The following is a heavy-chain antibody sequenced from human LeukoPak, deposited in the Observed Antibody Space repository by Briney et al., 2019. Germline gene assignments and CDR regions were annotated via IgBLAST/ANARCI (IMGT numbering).Heavy chain of an antibody. CDR3: ARDRRQWLVLLYFQH. Sequence: GGSLRLSCAASGFTFSSYAMHWVRQAPGKGLEWVAVISYDGSNKYYADSVKGRFTISRDNSKNTLYLRMNSLRAEDTAVYYCARDRRQWLVLLYFQHWGQGTLVTVSS. D-gene: IGHD6-19*01. V-gene: IGHV3-30*04. CDR2: ISYDGSNK. J-gene: IGHJ1*01. CDR1: GFTFSSYA.